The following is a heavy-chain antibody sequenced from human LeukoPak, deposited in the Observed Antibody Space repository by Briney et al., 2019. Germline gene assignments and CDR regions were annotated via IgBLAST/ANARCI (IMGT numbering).Heavy chain of an antibody. CDR3: APQILLCQYY. D-gene: IGHD2/OR15-2a*01. CDR1: GGSISSSTYY. J-gene: IGHJ4*02. Sequence: SETLSLTCTVSGGSISSSTYYWGWIRQPPGKGLEWIGSIYYSGSTYYNPSLKSRVTISVDTSKNQFSLKLSSVTAADTAVYYCAPQILLCQYYWGQGTLVTVSS. V-gene: IGHV4-39*01. CDR2: IYYSGST.